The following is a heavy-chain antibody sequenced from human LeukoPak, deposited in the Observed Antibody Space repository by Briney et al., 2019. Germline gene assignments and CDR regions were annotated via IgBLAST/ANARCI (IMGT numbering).Heavy chain of an antibody. CDR2: FDPEDGET. V-gene: IGHV1-24*01. CDR3: ATVRSLARYYYDSIGGFDY. CDR1: GYTLTELS. J-gene: IGHJ4*02. D-gene: IGHD3-22*01. Sequence: ASVKVSCKVSGYTLTELSMHWVRQAPGKGLEWMGGFDPEDGETIYAQKFQGRVTMTEDTSTDTAYMELSSLRSEDTAVYYCATVRSLARYYYDSIGGFDYWGQGTLVTVSS.